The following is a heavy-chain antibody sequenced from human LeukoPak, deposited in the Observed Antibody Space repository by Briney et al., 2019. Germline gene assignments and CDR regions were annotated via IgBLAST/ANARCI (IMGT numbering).Heavy chain of an antibody. D-gene: IGHD4-17*01. CDR3: ARVLATVTNNWFDP. Sequence: GASVKVSCKASGYTFTSYYMHWVRQAPGQGLEWMGRIIPILGIANYAQKFQGRVTITADKSTSTAYMELSSLRSEDTAVYYCARVLATVTNNWFDPWGQGTLVTVSS. CDR2: IIPILGIA. CDR1: GYTFTSYY. J-gene: IGHJ5*02. V-gene: IGHV1-69*04.